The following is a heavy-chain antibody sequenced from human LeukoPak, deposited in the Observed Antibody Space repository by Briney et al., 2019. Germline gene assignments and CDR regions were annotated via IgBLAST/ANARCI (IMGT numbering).Heavy chain of an antibody. CDR2: IWYDGSNK. CDR1: GFSFSSYG. Sequence: GGSLRLSCAASGFSFSSYGMHWVRQAPGEGLEWVAVIWYDGSNKYYADSVKGRFTISRDNSKNTVYLQMSSLRAEDTAVYYCARDNSGMDVWGQGTTVTVSS. V-gene: IGHV3-33*01. D-gene: IGHD4-23*01. J-gene: IGHJ6*02. CDR3: ARDNSGMDV.